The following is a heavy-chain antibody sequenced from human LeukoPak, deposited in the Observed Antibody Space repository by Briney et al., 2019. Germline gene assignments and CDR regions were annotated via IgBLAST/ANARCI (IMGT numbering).Heavy chain of an antibody. CDR3: AKDFVGYCSSTTCGVDY. Sequence: GGSLRLSCAASGFTFSSYSMNWVRQAPGKGLEWVAFMRYDGSNKYYADSVKGRFTISRDNSKNTLYLQMSSLRTEDTAVYYCAKDFVGYCSSTTCGVDYWGQGTLVTVSS. V-gene: IGHV3-30*02. CDR2: MRYDGSNK. CDR1: GFTFSSYS. D-gene: IGHD2-2*01. J-gene: IGHJ4*02.